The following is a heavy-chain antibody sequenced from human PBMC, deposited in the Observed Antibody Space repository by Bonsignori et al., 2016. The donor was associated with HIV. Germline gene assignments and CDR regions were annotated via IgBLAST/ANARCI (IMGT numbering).Heavy chain of an antibody. Sequence: GGSLRLSCAASGFTFSSYSMNWVRQAPGKGLEWVSSISSSSSYIYYADSVKGRFTISRDNAKNSLYLQMNSLRAEDTAVYYCARAPPGDSSGYLFDYWGQGTLVTVSS. CDR1: GFTFSSYS. J-gene: IGHJ4*02. D-gene: IGHD3-22*01. CDR3: ARAPPGDSSGYLFDY. CDR2: ISSSSSYI. V-gene: IGHV3-21*01.